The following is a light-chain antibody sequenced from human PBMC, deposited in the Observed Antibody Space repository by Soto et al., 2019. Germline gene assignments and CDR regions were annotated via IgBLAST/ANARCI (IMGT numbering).Light chain of an antibody. V-gene: IGLV2-11*01. CDR3: CSYAGSYNVV. J-gene: IGLJ2*01. CDR2: DVS. CDR1: SSDVGGYNY. Sequence: QSVLTQPRSVSGSPGQSVTISCTGTSSDVGGYNYVSWYQQHPGKAPKLMIYDVSKRPSGVPDRFSGSKSGNTASLTISGLRAEDEADYYCCSYAGSYNVVFGGGTKLTVL.